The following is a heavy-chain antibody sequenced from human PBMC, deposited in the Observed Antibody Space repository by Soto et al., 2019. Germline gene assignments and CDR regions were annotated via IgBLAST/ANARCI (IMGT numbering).Heavy chain of an antibody. CDR1: GFTFSSYS. D-gene: IGHD1-1*01. Sequence: VQLVESGGGVVQPGRSLRLSCAASGFTFSSYSMNWVRQAPGKGLEWVSSISSSSSYIYYADSVKGRFTISRDNAKNSLYLQMNSLRAEDTAVYYCARDSTTGTDGMGDWFDPWGQGTLVTVSS. V-gene: IGHV3-21*01. CDR3: ARDSTTGTDGMGDWFDP. CDR2: ISSSSSYI. J-gene: IGHJ5*02.